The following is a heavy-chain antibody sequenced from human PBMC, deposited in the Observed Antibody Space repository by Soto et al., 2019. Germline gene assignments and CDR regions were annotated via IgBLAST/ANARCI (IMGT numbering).Heavy chain of an antibody. V-gene: IGHV3-33*03. CDR3: ARWGCSGSNCNLNQRSFDL. CDR2: IWYDGSNK. CDR1: GFIFNEYG. J-gene: IGHJ4*02. Sequence: ESGGVVVQPGRSLRLSCAASGFIFNEYGMHWVRQAPGKGLEWVAVIWYDGSNKYYADSVKGRFTFSRDNSKNTMSLQMNSLRVEDTAVYYCARWGCSGSNCNLNQRSFDLWGQGTLVTVSS. D-gene: IGHD2-15*01.